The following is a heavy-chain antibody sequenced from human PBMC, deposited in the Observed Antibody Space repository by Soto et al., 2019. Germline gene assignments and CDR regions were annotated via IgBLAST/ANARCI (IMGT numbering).Heavy chain of an antibody. D-gene: IGHD6-25*01. CDR1: GYTFTGHY. V-gene: IGHV1-2*02. CDR2: VNPNGGGT. Sequence: QVQLVQSGAEVKKPGASVKVSCKASGYTFTGHYMHWVRQAPGQGLEWMGWVNPNGGGTILAQKFQGRVTLTRDTSISTVYMELTTLKSDDTAVYYCARGGAAWTYYYYGMDVWGQGTTVTVSS. CDR3: ARGGAAWTYYYYGMDV. J-gene: IGHJ6*02.